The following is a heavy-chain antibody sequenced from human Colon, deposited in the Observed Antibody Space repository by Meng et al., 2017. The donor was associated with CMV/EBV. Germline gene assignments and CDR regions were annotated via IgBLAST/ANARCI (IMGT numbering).Heavy chain of an antibody. CDR2: IYSGGSST. Sequence: GGSLRLSCAASGFTFSSYAMSWVRQAPGKGLEWVSVIYSGGSSTYYADSVKGRFTISRDNSKNTLYLQMNSLRAEDTAVFYCARDIPFDPWGQGTLVTVSS. CDR1: GFTFSSYA. V-gene: IGHV3-23*03. J-gene: IGHJ5*02. CDR3: ARDIPFDP.